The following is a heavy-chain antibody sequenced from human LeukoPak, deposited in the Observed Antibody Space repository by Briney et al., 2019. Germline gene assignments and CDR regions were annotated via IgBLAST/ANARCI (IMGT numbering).Heavy chain of an antibody. V-gene: IGHV4-31*03. J-gene: IGHJ4*02. CDR3: ARGSGYYSKYFDY. Sequence: SETLSLTCTVSGGSISSGGYYWSWIRQHPGKGLEWIGYIYYSGSTYYNPSLKSRVTISVYTAKNQFSLKLSSVTAADTAVYYCARGSGYYSKYFDYWGQGTLVTVSS. CDR2: IYYSGST. CDR1: GGSISSGGYY. D-gene: IGHD3-22*01.